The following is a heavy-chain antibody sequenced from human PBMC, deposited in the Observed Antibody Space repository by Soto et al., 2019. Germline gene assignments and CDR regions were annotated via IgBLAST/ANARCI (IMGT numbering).Heavy chain of an antibody. CDR2: IRGFSPYT. D-gene: IGHD6-19*01. J-gene: IGHJ4*02. V-gene: IGHV3-21*01. CDR1: GFTFRTYT. CDR3: ARDPAPSGWYDY. Sequence: GGSLRLSCVASGFTFRTYTMNWVRPAPGKGLEWVSGIRGFSPYTFYADSVKGRFTISRDNAKNRLFLQMNSLRAEDTAVYYCARDPAPSGWYDYWGQGTLVTVSS.